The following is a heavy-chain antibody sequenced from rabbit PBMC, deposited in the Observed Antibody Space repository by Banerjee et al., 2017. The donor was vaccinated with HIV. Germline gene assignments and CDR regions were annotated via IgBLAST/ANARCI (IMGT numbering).Heavy chain of an antibody. CDR1: GIDFSGYYY. V-gene: IGHV1S40*01. CDR2: IYTSSGST. J-gene: IGHJ4*01. Sequence: QSLEESGGDLVKPGASLTLTCTASGIDFSGYYYMCWVRQAPGKGLEWIGCIYTSSGSTWYASWAKGRFTISKTSSTTVTLQMTSLTAADTATYFCARGAYAASSGYYWDYFNLWGPGTLVTVS. D-gene: IGHD1-1*01. CDR3: ARGAYAASSGYYWDYFNL.